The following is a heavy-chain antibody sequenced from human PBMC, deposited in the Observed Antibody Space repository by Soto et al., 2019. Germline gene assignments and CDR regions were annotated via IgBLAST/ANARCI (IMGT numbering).Heavy chain of an antibody. CDR1: GFTFSSYA. Sequence: PGGSLRLSCAASGFTFSSYAMSWVRQAPGKGLEWVSAISGSGGSTYYADSVKGRFTISRDNSKNTLYLQMNSLRAEDTAVYYCAKDLDPFACTNGVCPPDYWGQGTLVTVSS. CDR3: AKDLDPFACTNGVCPPDY. J-gene: IGHJ4*02. V-gene: IGHV3-23*01. D-gene: IGHD2-8*01. CDR2: ISGSGGST.